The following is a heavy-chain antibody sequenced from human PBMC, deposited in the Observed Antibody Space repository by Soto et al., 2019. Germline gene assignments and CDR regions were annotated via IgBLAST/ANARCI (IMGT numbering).Heavy chain of an antibody. D-gene: IGHD1-1*01. J-gene: IGHJ4*02. Sequence: QVQLVQSGAEVKKSGASVKVSCKASGYTFTGYYMHWVRQAPGQGLEWMGWINPNTGGTNYAQKFQGWVTRTRDTSISTAYMELSRLRSDDTAVYYCARDSTGADVLDYWGQGTLVTVSS. CDR2: INPNTGGT. CDR3: ARDSTGADVLDY. V-gene: IGHV1-2*04. CDR1: GYTFTGYY.